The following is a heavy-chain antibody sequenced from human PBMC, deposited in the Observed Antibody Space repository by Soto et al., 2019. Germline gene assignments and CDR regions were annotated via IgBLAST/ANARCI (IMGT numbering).Heavy chain of an antibody. D-gene: IGHD6-19*01. Sequence: EVQLVESGGGLVQPGGSLRLSCAASGFTFSSYDMHWVRQATGKGLEWVSAIGTAGDTYYPGSVKGRFTISRENAKNSLYLQMNSLRAEDTVVYYCARDPGSRGIDYYGMDVWGQGTTVTVSS. J-gene: IGHJ6*02. CDR3: ARDPGSRGIDYYGMDV. V-gene: IGHV3-13*01. CDR2: IGTAGDT. CDR1: GFTFSSYD.